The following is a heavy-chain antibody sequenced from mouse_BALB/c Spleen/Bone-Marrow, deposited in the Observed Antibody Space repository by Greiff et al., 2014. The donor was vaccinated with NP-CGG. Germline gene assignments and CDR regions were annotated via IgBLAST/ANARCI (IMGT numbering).Heavy chain of an antibody. Sequence: QVQLQQPGPELVKPGASVRISCKASGYTFTSYYIHWVKQRPGQGLEWIGWIYPGNVNTKYNERFKGKATLTADKPSSTAYMQLSSLTSEDSAVYFCAREGDSYAMDYWGQGTSVTVSS. CDR2: IYPGNVNT. CDR3: AREGDSYAMDY. D-gene: IGHD3-3*01. V-gene: IGHV1S56*01. J-gene: IGHJ4*01. CDR1: GYTFTSYY.